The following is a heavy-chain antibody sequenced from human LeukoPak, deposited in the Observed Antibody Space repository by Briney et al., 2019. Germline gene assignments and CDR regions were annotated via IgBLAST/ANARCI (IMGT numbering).Heavy chain of an antibody. J-gene: IGHJ1*01. CDR3: ARGLL. CDR1: GYSIGSGYY. CDR2: ISHSGNT. Sequence: SETLSLTCTVSGYSIGSGYYWGWIRQSPGKGLEWIGKISHSGNTLYNPSPKSRVTISIDISKNQFSLNLTSVTAADTAIYYCARGLLWGQGTLVTVSS. V-gene: IGHV4-38-2*02.